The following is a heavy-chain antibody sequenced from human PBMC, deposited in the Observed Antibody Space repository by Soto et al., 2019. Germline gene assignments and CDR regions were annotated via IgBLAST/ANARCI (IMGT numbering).Heavy chain of an antibody. Sequence: GGSLRLSCAVSEFTFSSSSMNWVRQAPGKGLEWVSFISSSGSYIYYADSLKGRFTISRDNAKNSLYLQMNSLRADDTAVYYCARDLGPNWFDXWGQGTLVTVSS. J-gene: IGHJ5*02. D-gene: IGHD3-3*01. V-gene: IGHV3-21*01. CDR3: ARDLGPNWFDX. CDR1: EFTFSSSS. CDR2: ISSSGSYI.